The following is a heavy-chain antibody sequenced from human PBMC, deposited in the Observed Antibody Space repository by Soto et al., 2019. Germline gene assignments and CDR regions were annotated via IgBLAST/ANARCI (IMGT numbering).Heavy chain of an antibody. CDR1: GFDFTNYW. Sequence: EVQLVQSGGGLVQPGGSLRLSCGASGFDFTNYWMHWIRQDPGKGLVWVSRINGDGSDTKYADSVKGRFTISRDNAKNTVYLQMNTLSAEDTAVYYCARDQTTGDWFDAWGQGTLVTVSS. V-gene: IGHV3-74*03. J-gene: IGHJ5*02. CDR3: ARDQTTGDWFDA. CDR2: INGDGSDT. D-gene: IGHD4-17*01.